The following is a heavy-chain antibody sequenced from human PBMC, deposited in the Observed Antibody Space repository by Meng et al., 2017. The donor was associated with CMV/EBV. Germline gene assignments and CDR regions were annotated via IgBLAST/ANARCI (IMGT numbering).Heavy chain of an antibody. J-gene: IGHJ6*02. CDR3: VGGIVVVPAAIHYYYYGIDV. CDR2: ISSSSSYI. D-gene: IGHD2-2*01. Sequence: GGSLRLSCAASGFTFSSYSMNWVRQAPGKGLEWVSSISSSSSYIYYADSVKGRFTISRDNAKNSLYLQMNSLRAEDTAVYYCVGGIVVVPAAIHYYYYGIDVWGQGTTVTVSS. V-gene: IGHV3-21*01. CDR1: GFTFSSYS.